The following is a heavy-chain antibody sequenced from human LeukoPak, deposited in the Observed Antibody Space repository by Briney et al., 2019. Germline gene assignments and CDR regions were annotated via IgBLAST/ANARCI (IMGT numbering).Heavy chain of an antibody. Sequence: GGSLRLSCAASGFTFSDYWMSWVRLAPGKGLEWVANIKQDGSEIYYVDSVKGRFTISRDNAKNSLYLQMNSLRAEDTAVYYCARRDEAYDSIDYWGQGTLVTVSS. D-gene: IGHD3-3*01. CDR1: GFTFSDYW. V-gene: IGHV3-7*01. CDR3: ARRDEAYDSIDY. CDR2: IKQDGSEI. J-gene: IGHJ4*02.